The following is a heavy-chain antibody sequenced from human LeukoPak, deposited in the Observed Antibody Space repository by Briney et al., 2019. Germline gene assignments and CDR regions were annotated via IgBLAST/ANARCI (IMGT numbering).Heavy chain of an antibody. CDR3: ARGNYYDTNYYYHWRFDP. D-gene: IGHD3-10*01. J-gene: IGHJ2*01. Sequence: GESLKISCRVSGYTFTNYWISWVRQVPGKGLEWMGRIDPSDSYINYSPSFQGHVTISVDKSISTAYLQWSSLQASDTAVYYCARGNYYDTNYYYHWRFDPWGRGTLVTVSS. CDR2: IDPSDSYI. CDR1: GYTFTNYW. V-gene: IGHV5-10-1*01.